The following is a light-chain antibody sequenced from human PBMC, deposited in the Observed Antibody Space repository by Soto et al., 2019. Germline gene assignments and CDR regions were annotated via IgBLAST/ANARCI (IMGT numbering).Light chain of an antibody. Sequence: QPVSVSGSPGQSITISCTGTSSDVGSYNLVSWYQQHPGKAPKLMIYEGSKRPSGISNRFSGSKSGNTASLTISGLQAEDEAEYYCCSYADSSRIYVFGSGTKLTVL. V-gene: IGLV2-23*01. CDR1: SSDVGSYNL. J-gene: IGLJ1*01. CDR3: CSYADSSRIYV. CDR2: EGS.